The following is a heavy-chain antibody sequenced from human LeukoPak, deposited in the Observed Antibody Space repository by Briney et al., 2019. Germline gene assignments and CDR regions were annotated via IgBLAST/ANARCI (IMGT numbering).Heavy chain of an antibody. V-gene: IGHV4-4*07. J-gene: IGHJ4*02. Sequence: SETLSLTCTVSGGSISSYYWSWIRQPAGKGLEWIGRIYTSGSTNYNPSLKSRVTMSVGTSKNQFSLKLSSVTAADTAVYYCARAEDYGDYSGYFDYWGQGTLVTVSS. CDR1: GGSISSYY. D-gene: IGHD4-17*01. CDR2: IYTSGST. CDR3: ARAEDYGDYSGYFDY.